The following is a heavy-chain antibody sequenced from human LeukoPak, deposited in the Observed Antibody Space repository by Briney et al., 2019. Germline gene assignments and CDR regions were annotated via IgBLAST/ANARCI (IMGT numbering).Heavy chain of an antibody. CDR2: IYHSEST. Sequence: SETLSLTCTVSGYSISSGYYWGWIRQPPGKGLEWIGSIYHSESTYYNPSLKSRVTISVDTSKNQFSLKLSSVTAADTAVYFCAKFDEAGSYWFDPWGQGILVTVSS. CDR1: GYSISSGYY. CDR3: AKFDEAGSYWFDP. D-gene: IGHD6-19*01. J-gene: IGHJ5*02. V-gene: IGHV4-38-2*02.